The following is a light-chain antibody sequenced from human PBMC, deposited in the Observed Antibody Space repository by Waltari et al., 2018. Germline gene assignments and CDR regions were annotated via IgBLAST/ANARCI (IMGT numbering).Light chain of an antibody. J-gene: IGKJ4*01. CDR2: DAF. Sequence: EIVLTQSPATLALSPGEIATLSCRASQNIDIYLAWYQQKPGQAPRLLIYDAFYRATGIPARFSGSGSGTDFTLTISSLEPEDVAVYSCQQRYSWPLTFGGGTKVQFK. CDR1: QNIDIY. CDR3: QQRYSWPLT. V-gene: IGKV3-11*01.